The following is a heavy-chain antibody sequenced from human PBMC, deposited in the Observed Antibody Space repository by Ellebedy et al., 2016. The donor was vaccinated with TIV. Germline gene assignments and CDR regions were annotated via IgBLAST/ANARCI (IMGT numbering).Heavy chain of an antibody. CDR3: ARTYSPHCTNGVCYMAYYFDY. CDR2: IYYSGST. J-gene: IGHJ4*02. V-gene: IGHV4-39*01. Sequence: SETLSLTCTVSGGSISSYYWGWIRQPPGKGLEWIGSIYYSGSTYYNPSLKSRVTISVDTSKNQFSLKLSPVTAADTAVYYCARTYSPHCTNGVCYMAYYFDYWGQGTLVTVSS. D-gene: IGHD2-8*01. CDR1: GGSISSYY.